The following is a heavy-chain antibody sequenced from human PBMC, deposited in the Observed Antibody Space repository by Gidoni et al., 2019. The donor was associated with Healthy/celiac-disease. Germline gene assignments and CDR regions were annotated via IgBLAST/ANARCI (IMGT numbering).Heavy chain of an antibody. CDR1: GGTFSRYA. Sequence: QVQLVQSGAEVKKPGSSVKVSCKASGGTFSRYAISWVRQAPGHGLEWMGGFIPIFGTANYAQKFQGRVTITADKSTSTAYMELSSLGSEDKAVDYCARGSIWQLARNWFDPWGQGTLVTVSS. CDR3: ARGSIWQLARNWFDP. J-gene: IGHJ5*02. CDR2: FIPIFGTA. D-gene: IGHD6-6*01. V-gene: IGHV1-69*06.